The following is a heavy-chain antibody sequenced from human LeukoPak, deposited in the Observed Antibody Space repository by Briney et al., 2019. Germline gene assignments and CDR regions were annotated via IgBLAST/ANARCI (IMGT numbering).Heavy chain of an antibody. V-gene: IGHV3-48*03. D-gene: IGHD3-9*01. CDR2: MSSSGSTI. CDR1: GFIFSSYE. CDR3: ASGGNDILTGTNFDY. J-gene: IGHJ4*02. Sequence: GGSLRLSCAASGFIFSSYEMSWVRQAPGKGLEWVSYMSSSGSTIYYVDSVKGRFTISRDNAKNSLYLQMNSLRAEDTAVYYCASGGNDILTGTNFDYWGQGTLVTVSS.